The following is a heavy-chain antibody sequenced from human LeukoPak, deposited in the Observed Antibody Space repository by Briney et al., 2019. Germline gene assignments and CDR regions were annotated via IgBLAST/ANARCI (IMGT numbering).Heavy chain of an antibody. D-gene: IGHD1-26*01. CDR3: ARVGIIVGADFDY. Sequence: ASVKGSCKASGYTFTSYDINWVRQATGQGLEWMGWMNPNSGNTGYAQKFQGRVTMTRNTSISTAYMELSSLRSEDTAVYYCARVGIIVGADFDYWGQGTLVTVSS. V-gene: IGHV1-8*01. CDR1: GYTFTSYD. CDR2: MNPNSGNT. J-gene: IGHJ4*02.